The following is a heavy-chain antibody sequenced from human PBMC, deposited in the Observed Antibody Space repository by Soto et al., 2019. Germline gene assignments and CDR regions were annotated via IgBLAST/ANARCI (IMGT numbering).Heavy chain of an antibody. V-gene: IGHV4-30-2*01. CDR3: ARDHGTGSFYPT. Sequence: QLQLQESGSALVNPSQTLSLTCAVSGASMSSGVYSWSWIRQPPGKGLEWIGYMYDTGSTYYNPSLNPRVTRSADMYKTNFSLNRTSVTAADTAVYYCARDHGTGSFYPTWGQGILVTVSS. CDR1: GASMSSGVYS. CDR2: MYDTGST. D-gene: IGHD3-10*01. J-gene: IGHJ5*02.